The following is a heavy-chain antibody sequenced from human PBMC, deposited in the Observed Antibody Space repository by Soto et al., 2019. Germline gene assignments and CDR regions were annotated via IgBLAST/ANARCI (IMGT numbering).Heavy chain of an antibody. Sequence: KHSETLSLTCTVSGGRIVSGGYCCVWVRQMPRRGLEWIGNIYYSGSTYYNPSLKSRLTISVDTSKNQFSLNLSSVTAADTAVYYCARDRLMATAGTARHYFGLDVWGQGTTVTVS. D-gene: IGHD5-18*01. V-gene: IGHV4-31*03. CDR1: GGRIVSGGYC. J-gene: IGHJ6*02. CDR3: ARDRLMATAGTARHYFGLDV. CDR2: IYYSGST.